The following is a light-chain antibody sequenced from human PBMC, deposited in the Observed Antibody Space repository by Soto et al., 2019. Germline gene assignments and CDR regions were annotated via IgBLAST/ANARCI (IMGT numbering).Light chain of an antibody. Sequence: DIPMTQSPSTLSTSVGDRVTITCRASQSISKLLAWYQQKPGKAPKLLIFDASSLNGGVPPRFSGSGSGTEFTLTISSLQPDDFATYYCQQYSGLPPWTFGQGTKVEIK. CDR1: QSISKL. V-gene: IGKV1-5*01. CDR2: DAS. CDR3: QQYSGLPPWT. J-gene: IGKJ1*01.